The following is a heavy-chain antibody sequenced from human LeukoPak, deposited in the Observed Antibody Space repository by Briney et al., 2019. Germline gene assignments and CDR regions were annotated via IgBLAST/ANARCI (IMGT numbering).Heavy chain of an antibody. Sequence: PGGSLRLSCAASGFTFSSYAMSWVRQAPGKGLEWVSAISGSGGSTYYADSVKGRFTISRDNSKNTLYLQMNSLRAEDTAVYYCAKGGVTYDIVVVVAAYWGQGTLVTVSS. CDR3: AKGGVTYDIVVVVAAY. D-gene: IGHD2-15*01. V-gene: IGHV3-23*01. CDR1: GFTFSSYA. J-gene: IGHJ4*02. CDR2: ISGSGGST.